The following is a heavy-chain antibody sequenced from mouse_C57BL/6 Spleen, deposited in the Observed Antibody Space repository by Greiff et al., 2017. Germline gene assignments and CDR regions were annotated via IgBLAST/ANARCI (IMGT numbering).Heavy chain of an antibody. D-gene: IGHD1-1*02. Sequence: EVHLVESEGGLVQPGSSMKLSCTASGFTFSDYYMAWVRQVPEKGLEWVANINYDGSSTYYLDSLKSRFIISRDNAKNILYLQMSSLKSEDTATYYCARVGWSYAMDYWGQGTSVTVSS. CDR3: ARVGWSYAMDY. CDR1: GFTFSDYY. CDR2: INYDGSST. V-gene: IGHV5-16*01. J-gene: IGHJ4*01.